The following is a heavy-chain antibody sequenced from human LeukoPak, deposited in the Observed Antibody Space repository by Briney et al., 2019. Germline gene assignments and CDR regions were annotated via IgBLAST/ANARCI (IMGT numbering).Heavy chain of an antibody. CDR1: GYTFTSYG. D-gene: IGHD3-10*01. J-gene: IGHJ4*02. Sequence: ASVKVSCKASGYTFTSYGISWVRQAPGQGLEWMGWISAYNGNTNYAQKLQGRVTMTTDTSTSTAYMELRSLRSDDTAVYYCARDRYYYGSGSYWSSYYFDYWGQGTLVTVSS. V-gene: IGHV1-18*01. CDR2: ISAYNGNT. CDR3: ARDRYYYGSGSYWSSYYFDY.